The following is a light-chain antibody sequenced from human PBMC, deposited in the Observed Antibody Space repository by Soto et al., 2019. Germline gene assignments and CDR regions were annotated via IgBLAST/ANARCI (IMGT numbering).Light chain of an antibody. Sequence: DIQMTQSPSSLSASVGDRVTITCRASRTISTYLNWYQQKPGKAPKLLIYDASSLQSGVPSRISGSGSGTYFTLTNISLKPEDFATYYCQQSHSTPIAFGGGTKVEIK. CDR3: QQSHSTPIA. CDR2: DAS. CDR1: RTISTY. V-gene: IGKV1-39*01. J-gene: IGKJ4*01.